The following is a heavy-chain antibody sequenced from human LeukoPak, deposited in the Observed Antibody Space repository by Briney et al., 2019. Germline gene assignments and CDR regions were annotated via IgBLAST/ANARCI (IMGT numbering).Heavy chain of an antibody. V-gene: IGHV4-39*07. CDR1: GGSISSFNYY. J-gene: IGHJ5*02. CDR3: ARGPGYRSPS. D-gene: IGHD2-2*02. Sequence: ASETLSLTCTVSGGSISSFNYYWAWIRQPPGKGLEWIGSIYYSGSTYYNPSLKSRVTISVDTSKNQFSLKLSSVTAADTAVYYCARGPGYRSPSWGQGTLVTVSS. CDR2: IYYSGST.